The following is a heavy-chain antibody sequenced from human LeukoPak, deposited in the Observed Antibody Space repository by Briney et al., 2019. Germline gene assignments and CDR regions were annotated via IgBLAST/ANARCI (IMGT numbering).Heavy chain of an antibody. CDR2: IRYDGSNK. CDR3: AKDRARLKMATTGDFDY. Sequence: GGSLRLSCAASGFTFSSYGMHWVRQAPGKGLEWVAFIRYDGSNKYYADSVKGRFTISRDNSKNTLYLQMNSLRAEDTAVYYCAKDRARLKMATTGDFDYWGQGTLVTVSS. CDR1: GFTFSSYG. V-gene: IGHV3-30*02. J-gene: IGHJ4*02. D-gene: IGHD5-12*01.